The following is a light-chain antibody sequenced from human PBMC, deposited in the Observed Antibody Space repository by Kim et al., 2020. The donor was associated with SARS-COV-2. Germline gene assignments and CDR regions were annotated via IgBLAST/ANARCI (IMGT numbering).Light chain of an antibody. Sequence: SPGQTARVTCAGDVLAKKYARWFQQKPGQAPVLVIYKDSERPSGIPERFSGSSSGTTVTLAISGAQVEDEADYYCYSAADNNLALVFGGGTQLTVL. CDR3: YSAADNNLALV. CDR1: VLAKKY. CDR2: KDS. V-gene: IGLV3-27*01. J-gene: IGLJ3*02.